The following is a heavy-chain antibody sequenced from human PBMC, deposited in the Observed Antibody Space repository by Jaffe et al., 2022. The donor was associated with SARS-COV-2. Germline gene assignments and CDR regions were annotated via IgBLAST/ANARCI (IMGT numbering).Heavy chain of an antibody. J-gene: IGHJ5*02. CDR2: ISTGSTYI. CDR3: ARGVGDCTNTRCYTRFDP. V-gene: IGHV3-21*01. CDR1: GFSFSTYS. Sequence: EVQLVESGGGLVKPGGSLRLSCATTGFSFSTYSMNWVRQAPGKGLEWVSAISTGSTYIYHADSVKGRFTTFRDNAKNSLYLQMNSLRAEDTAVYYCARGVGDCTNTRCYTRFDPWGQGTLVTVSS. D-gene: IGHD2-2*02.